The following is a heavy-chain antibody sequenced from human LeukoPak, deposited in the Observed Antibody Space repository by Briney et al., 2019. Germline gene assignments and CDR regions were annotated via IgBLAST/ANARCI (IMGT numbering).Heavy chain of an antibody. J-gene: IGHJ4*02. CDR2: INHSGST. D-gene: IGHD3-22*01. V-gene: IGHV4-34*01. CDR3: ARGDNYYDSREFDY. CDR1: GGSFSGYY. Sequence: SETLSLTCAVYGGSFSGYYWSWIRQPPGKGLEWIGKINHSGSTNYNPSLKSRVTISVDTSKNQFSLKLSSVTAADTAVYYCARGDNYYDSREFDYWGQGTLVTVSS.